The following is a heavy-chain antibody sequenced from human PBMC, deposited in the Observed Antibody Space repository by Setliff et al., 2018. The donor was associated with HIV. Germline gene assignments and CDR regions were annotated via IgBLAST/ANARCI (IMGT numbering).Heavy chain of an antibody. J-gene: IGHJ6*03. CDR3: ARGFSGDYLFTGYLDV. V-gene: IGHV4-4*07. CDR1: GGSFTNYQ. D-gene: IGHD3-22*01. CDR2: IYTGGRT. Sequence: SETLSLTCTVSGGSFTNYQWSWIRQSAGKGLEWVGRIYTGGRTNYNPSLKGRVTMSVDTSKNQFSLTLSSVTAADTAFYYCARGFSGDYLFTGYLDVWGKGTTVTVSS.